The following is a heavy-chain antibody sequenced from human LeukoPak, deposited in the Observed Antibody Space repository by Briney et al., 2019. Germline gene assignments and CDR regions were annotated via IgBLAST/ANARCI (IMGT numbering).Heavy chain of an antibody. D-gene: IGHD3-3*01. CDR3: ARAHEAYYDFWSGYSYDAFDI. Sequence: SETLSHTCTVSGGSISSHYWSWIRQPPGKGLEWIGYIYYSGSTNYNPSLKSRVTISVDTSKNQFSLKLSSVTAADTAVYYCARAHEAYYDFWSGYSYDAFDIWGQGTMVTVSS. J-gene: IGHJ3*02. CDR2: IYYSGST. V-gene: IGHV4-59*11. CDR1: GGSISSHY.